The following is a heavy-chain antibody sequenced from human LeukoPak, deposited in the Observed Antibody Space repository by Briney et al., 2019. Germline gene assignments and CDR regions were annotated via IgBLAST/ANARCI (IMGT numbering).Heavy chain of an antibody. CDR3: ERGKLRGYSYGPLDY. Sequence: PSETLSLTCAVYGGSFSGYYWSWIRQPPGKGLEWIGEINHSRSTNYNPSLKSRVTIYVDTSKNQFSLKLSSVTAADTAVYYCERGKLRGYSYGPLDYWGQGTLVTVSS. D-gene: IGHD5-18*01. CDR2: INHSRST. CDR1: GGSFSGYY. J-gene: IGHJ4*02. V-gene: IGHV4-34*01.